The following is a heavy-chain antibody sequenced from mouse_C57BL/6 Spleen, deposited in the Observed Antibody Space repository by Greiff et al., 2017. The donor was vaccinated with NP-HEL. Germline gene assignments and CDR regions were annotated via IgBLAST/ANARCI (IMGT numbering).Heavy chain of an antibody. CDR1: GYTFTSYW. V-gene: IGHV1-53*01. J-gene: IGHJ2*01. D-gene: IGHD2-5*01. CDR2: IIPRNGGT. Sequence: VQLQQPGTELVKPGASVKLSCKASGYTFTSYWMHWVKQRPGQGLEWIGNIIPRNGGTNYNEKFKSKATLTVDKASSTAYMQLSSLTSEDSAVYYCASSYCSNLYYFDYWGQGTTLTVSS. CDR3: ASSYCSNLYYFDY.